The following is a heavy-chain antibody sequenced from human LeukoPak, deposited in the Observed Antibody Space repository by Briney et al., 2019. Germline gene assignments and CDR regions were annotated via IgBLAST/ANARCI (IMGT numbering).Heavy chain of an antibody. V-gene: IGHV5-10-1*01. D-gene: IGHD4-17*01. CDR2: IDPSDSYT. CDR3: ATVTTIYYYYGMDV. Sequence: GESLKISCKGSEYTFTNHWIGWVRQMPGKGLEWMGRIDPSDSYTNYSPSFQGHVTISADKSISTAYLQWSSLKASDTAMYYCATVTTIYYYYGMDVWGQGTTVTVSS. J-gene: IGHJ6*02. CDR1: EYTFTNHW.